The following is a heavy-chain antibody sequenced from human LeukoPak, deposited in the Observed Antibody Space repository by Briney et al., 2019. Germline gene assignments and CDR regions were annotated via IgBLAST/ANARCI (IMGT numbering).Heavy chain of an antibody. Sequence: GGSLRLSCAASGFTFSSYWMHWVRQGPGKGLVWVSRINSDGSSTTYADSVKGRFTISRDNSKNTLYLQMNSLRAEDTAVYYCAKSRERRSVYWGQGTLVTVSS. D-gene: IGHD1-1*01. CDR3: AKSRERRSVY. CDR1: GFTFSSYW. CDR2: INSDGSST. J-gene: IGHJ4*02. V-gene: IGHV3-74*01.